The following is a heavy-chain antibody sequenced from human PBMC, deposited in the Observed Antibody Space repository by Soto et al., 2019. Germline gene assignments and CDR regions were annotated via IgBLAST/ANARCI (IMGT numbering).Heavy chain of an antibody. CDR3: ARSCPRGREQQLVIGWFDP. V-gene: IGHV1-18*01. D-gene: IGHD6-13*01. J-gene: IGHJ5*02. CDR2: ISAYNGNT. Sequence: ASVKVSCKASGYTFTSYGISWVRQAPGQGLEWMGWISAYNGNTNYAQKLQGRVTMTTDTSTSTAYMELRSLRSDDTAVYYCARSCPRGREQQLVIGWFDPWGQGTLVTVSS. CDR1: GYTFTSYG.